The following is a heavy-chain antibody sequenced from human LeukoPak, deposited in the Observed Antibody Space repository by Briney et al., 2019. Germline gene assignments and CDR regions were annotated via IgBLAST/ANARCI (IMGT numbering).Heavy chain of an antibody. D-gene: IGHD1-20*01. CDR2: INHSGST. V-gene: IGHV4-34*01. J-gene: IGHJ4*02. Sequence: KPSETLSLTCAVYGGSFSGYYWSWIRHPPGKGLEWIGEINHSGSTNYNPSLKSRVIISVDTSKNQFSLKLSSVTAADTAVYYCARDRNWNFDYWGQGTLVTVSS. CDR1: GGSFSGYY. CDR3: ARDRNWNFDY.